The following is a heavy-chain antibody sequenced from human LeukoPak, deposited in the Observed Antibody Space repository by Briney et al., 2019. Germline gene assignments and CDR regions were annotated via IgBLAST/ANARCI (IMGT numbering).Heavy chain of an antibody. Sequence: PGGSLRLSCAASGFTFSSYAMSWVRQAPGEGLEWVSAISGSGGSTYYADSVKGRFTISRDNSKNTLYLQMNSLRAEDTAVYYCAKMDSSGYYYCYFDYWGQGTLVTVSS. D-gene: IGHD3-22*01. CDR3: AKMDSSGYYYCYFDY. V-gene: IGHV3-23*01. CDR2: ISGSGGST. J-gene: IGHJ4*02. CDR1: GFTFSSYA.